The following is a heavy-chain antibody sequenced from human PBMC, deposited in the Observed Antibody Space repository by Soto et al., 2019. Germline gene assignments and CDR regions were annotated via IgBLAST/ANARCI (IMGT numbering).Heavy chain of an antibody. D-gene: IGHD6-19*01. J-gene: IGHJ6*03. Sequence: SETLSLTCTVSGGSISSSSYYWGWIRQPPGKGLEWIGSIYYSGSTYYNPSLKSRVTISVDTSKNQFSLKLSSVTAADTAVYYCARLGYSSGWGKVGYYYYYMDVWGKGTTVTVSS. CDR1: GGSISSSSYY. CDR3: ARLGYSSGWGKVGYYYYYMDV. CDR2: IYYSGST. V-gene: IGHV4-39*01.